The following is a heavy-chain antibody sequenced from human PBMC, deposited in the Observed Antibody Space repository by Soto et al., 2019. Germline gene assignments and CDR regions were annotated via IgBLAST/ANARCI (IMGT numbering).Heavy chain of an antibody. V-gene: IGHV4-59*12. D-gene: IGHD2-2*01. CDR2: VHHSWGS. CDR1: GGSISSYY. J-gene: IGHJ6*02. CDR3: ARDFSISTSCMRPVCYYYYGMDV. Sequence: SETLSLTCTVSGGSISSYYWSWIRQPPGKGMEWIGYVHHSWGSTYNPSLQSRVAISLDTSKSQFSLKLTSVTATDTAVYYCARDFSISTSCMRPVCYYYYGMDVWGQGTTVTVS.